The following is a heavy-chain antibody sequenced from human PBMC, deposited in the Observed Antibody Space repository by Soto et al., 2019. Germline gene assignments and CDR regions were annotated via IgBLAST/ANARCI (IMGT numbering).Heavy chain of an antibody. J-gene: IGHJ4*02. Sequence: EVQLVESGGGSAQTGGSPRISCATSGFTFGSYWMDWVRQAPGKGLEWVSRINGDGSITTYADSVKGRFTISRDSAGNTLYLQMNNLRADDTAVYYCSRETLWFGESLKSGGRGTLVTVSS. D-gene: IGHD3-10*01. V-gene: IGHV3-74*01. CDR2: INGDGSIT. CDR3: SRETLWFGESLKS. CDR1: GFTFGSYW.